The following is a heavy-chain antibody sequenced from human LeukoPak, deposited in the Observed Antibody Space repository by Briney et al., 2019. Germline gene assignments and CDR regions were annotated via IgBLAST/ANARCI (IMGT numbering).Heavy chain of an antibody. D-gene: IGHD3-3*01. Sequence: PGGSLRLSCAASGFTFSSYAMSWVRQAPGKGLEWVSAISGSGGSTYYADSVKGRFTISRDNSKNTLYLQMNSLRAEDTAVYYCAKAPELRFLEWLLYDYWGQGTLVTVSS. CDR2: ISGSGGST. V-gene: IGHV3-23*01. CDR1: GFTFSSYA. CDR3: AKAPELRFLEWLLYDY. J-gene: IGHJ4*02.